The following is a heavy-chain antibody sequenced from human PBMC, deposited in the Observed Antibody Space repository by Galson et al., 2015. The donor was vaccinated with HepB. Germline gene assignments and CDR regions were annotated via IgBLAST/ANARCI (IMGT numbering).Heavy chain of an antibody. Sequence: SLRLSCAASGFTFSSYSMNWVRQAPGKGLEWVSYISSSSSTIYYADSVKGRFTISRDNAENSLYLQMNSLRAEDTAVYYCARDTYDGDFWSGYYIQRFDYWGQGTLVTVSS. J-gene: IGHJ4*02. CDR3: ARDTYDGDFWSGYYIQRFDY. CDR2: ISSSSSTI. CDR1: GFTFSSYS. V-gene: IGHV3-48*01. D-gene: IGHD3-3*01.